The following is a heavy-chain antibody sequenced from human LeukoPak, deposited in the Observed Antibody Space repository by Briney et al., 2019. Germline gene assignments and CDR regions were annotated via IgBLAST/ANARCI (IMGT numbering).Heavy chain of an antibody. CDR2: ISGSGGST. J-gene: IGHJ4*02. CDR3: AKSYLWFGEPIWP. D-gene: IGHD3-10*01. V-gene: IGHV3-23*01. CDR1: GFTFSSYA. Sequence: GGSLRLSCAASGFTFSSYAMSWVRQAPGKGLEWVSTISGSGGSTYYADSVKGRFTISRDNSKNTLYLQMNSLRAEDTAVYYFAKSYLWFGEPIWPWGQGTLVTVSS.